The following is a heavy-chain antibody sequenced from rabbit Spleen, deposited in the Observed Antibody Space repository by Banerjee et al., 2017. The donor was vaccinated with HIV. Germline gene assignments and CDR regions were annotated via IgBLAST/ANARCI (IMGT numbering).Heavy chain of an antibody. J-gene: IGHJ6*01. Sequence: APGKGLEWIACIDTGSRDFTYYASWAKGRFTISKTSSTTVTLQATSLTAADTATYYCARDTGSSFSTYGMDLWGQGTLVTVS. V-gene: IGHV1S40*01. CDR2: IDTGSRDFT. CDR3: ARDTGSSFSTYGMDL. D-gene: IGHD8-1*01.